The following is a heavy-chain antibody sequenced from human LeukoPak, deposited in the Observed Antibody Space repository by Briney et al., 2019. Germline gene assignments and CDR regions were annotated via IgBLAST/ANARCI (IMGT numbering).Heavy chain of an antibody. Sequence: PGGSLRLSCAASGFTFSNYWMHWVRQAPGKGLVWVSRINTDGSTTSYADSVKGRFTISRDNAKNTLYLQMSSLRADDTAVYYRARDLYGPGYWGQGTLVTVSS. V-gene: IGHV3-74*01. J-gene: IGHJ4*02. CDR3: ARDLYGPGY. CDR2: INTDGSTT. D-gene: IGHD3-10*01. CDR1: GFTFSNYW.